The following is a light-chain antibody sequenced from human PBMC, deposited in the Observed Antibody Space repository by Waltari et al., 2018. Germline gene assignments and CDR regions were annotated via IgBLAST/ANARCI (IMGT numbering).Light chain of an antibody. J-gene: IGKJ3*01. CDR1: QSISGY. V-gene: IGKV1-39*01. Sequence: TCRASQSISGYLNWYQQKPGKAPELLIYSTSNLQSGVPSRFSGSTSGTEFTLTIISPQPEDFAVYFCQQTYRTPFTFGPGTKVDTK. CDR3: QQTYRTPFT. CDR2: STS.